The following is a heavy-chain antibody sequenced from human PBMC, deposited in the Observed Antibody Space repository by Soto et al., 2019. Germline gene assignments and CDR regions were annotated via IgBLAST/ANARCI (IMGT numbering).Heavy chain of an antibody. Sequence: QMQLVESGGGVVQPGRSLRLSCAASGFTFSSYGMHWVRQAPGKGLEWVAVISYDGSNKYYADSVKGRFTISRDNSKNTLYLKMNSLRAEDRAVYYFAKDIRSGDYVPFAYWGKGTLVTVSS. D-gene: IGHD4-17*01. V-gene: IGHV3-30*18. CDR2: ISYDGSNK. CDR3: AKDIRSGDYVPFAY. CDR1: GFTFSSYG. J-gene: IGHJ4*02.